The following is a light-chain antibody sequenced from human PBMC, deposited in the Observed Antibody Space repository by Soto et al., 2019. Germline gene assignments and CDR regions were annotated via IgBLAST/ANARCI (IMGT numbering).Light chain of an antibody. CDR2: DGS. J-gene: IGKJ4*01. V-gene: IGKV3D-20*01. Sequence: EIVLTQSPVTLSLSPGDRATLSCGASQSVRSSYVAWYQQKAGLAPRLLIYDGSSRASGIPDRFSASGSGTDFTLTIGRLEPEDFAVYYCQQYDNSAPLSFGGGTKVEMK. CDR3: QQYDNSAPLS. CDR1: QSVRSSY.